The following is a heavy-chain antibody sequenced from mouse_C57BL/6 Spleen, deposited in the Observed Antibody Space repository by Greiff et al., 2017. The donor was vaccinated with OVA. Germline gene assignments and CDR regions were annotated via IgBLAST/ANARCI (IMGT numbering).Heavy chain of an antibody. CDR2: IYPGDGDT. CDR1: DYAFSSSW. CDR3: ARGGRGAMDY. V-gene: IGHV1-82*01. Sequence: VKLMESGPELVKPGASVKISCKASDYAFSSSWMNWVKQRPGKGLEWIGRIYPGDGDTNYNGKFKGKATLTADKSSSTAYMQLSSLTSEDSAVYFCARGGRGAMDYWGQGTSVTVSS. J-gene: IGHJ4*01.